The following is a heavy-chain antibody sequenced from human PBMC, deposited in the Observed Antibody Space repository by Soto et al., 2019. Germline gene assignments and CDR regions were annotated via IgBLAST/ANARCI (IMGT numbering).Heavy chain of an antibody. D-gene: IGHD1-1*01. Sequence: EVQLVESGGGLVKPGGSLRLSCAASGFTFSNAWMSWVRQAPGKGLEWVGRIKSKTDGGTTDYAAPVKGRFTISRDDSKNTLYLQMNSLKTEDTAVYYCTTSYNWNGYHFDYWGQGTLVTVSS. CDR2: IKSKTDGGTT. CDR1: GFTFSNAW. V-gene: IGHV3-15*01. CDR3: TTSYNWNGYHFDY. J-gene: IGHJ4*02.